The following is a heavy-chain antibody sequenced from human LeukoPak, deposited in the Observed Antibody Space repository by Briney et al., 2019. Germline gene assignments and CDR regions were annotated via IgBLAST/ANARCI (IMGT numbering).Heavy chain of an antibody. CDR3: ARESVPAVAARRGLNY. J-gene: IGHJ4*02. CDR1: GYTFTGYS. CDR2: INPKTGTA. Sequence: ASVKVSCKASGYTFTGYSIYWVRQTPGQKLEWMGWINPKTGTANSAQKFQGRVTMTRDTSISTVYMEMSRLRSDDTAVYYCARESVPAVAARRGLNYWGQGTLVAVSS. V-gene: IGHV1-2*02. D-gene: IGHD6-6*01.